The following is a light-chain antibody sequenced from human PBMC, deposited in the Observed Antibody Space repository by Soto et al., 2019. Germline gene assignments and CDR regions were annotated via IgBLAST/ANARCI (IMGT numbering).Light chain of an antibody. CDR1: RSISFF. CDR2: SAS. V-gene: IGKV1-39*01. CDR3: QQGYGPPFT. J-gene: IGKJ5*01. Sequence: IQVTQSPSSLSASVGDRFAITCRASRSISFFLNWYHQKPRGAPKLLIYSASTLQTGVPSRFSGSGSGTDFTLSISSLQPEDSATYYCQQGYGPPFTFGQGTRLEIK.